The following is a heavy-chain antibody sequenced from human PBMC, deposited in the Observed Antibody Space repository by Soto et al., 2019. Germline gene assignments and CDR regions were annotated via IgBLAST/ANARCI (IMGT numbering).Heavy chain of an antibody. V-gene: IGHV4-61*01. CDR2: LYYNTNT. J-gene: IGHJ6*02. CDR1: GGSVNSGSYY. Sequence: QVQLQESGPGLVKPSEILSLTCTVSGGSVNSGSYYWTWIRQPPGKGLEWIGYLYYNTNTNYNPSLKRRVTISVDTSKNQFSLKLSSVTAADTAVYYCARTYCTTTSCQAHGMDVWGQGTTVTVSS. D-gene: IGHD2-2*01. CDR3: ARTYCTTTSCQAHGMDV.